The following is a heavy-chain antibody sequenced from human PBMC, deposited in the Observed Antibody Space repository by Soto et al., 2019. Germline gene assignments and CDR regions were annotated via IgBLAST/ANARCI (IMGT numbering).Heavy chain of an antibody. CDR2: ISGSGGST. D-gene: IGHD1-1*01. CDR3: AKIRVHYNREYYFDY. Sequence: GGSLRLSCAASGFTFSSYAMSWVRQAPGKGLEWVSAISGSGGSTYYADSVKGRFTISRDNSKNTLYLQMNSLRAEDTAVYYCAKIRVHYNREYYFDYWGQGTLVTVSS. CDR1: GFTFSSYA. V-gene: IGHV3-23*01. J-gene: IGHJ4*02.